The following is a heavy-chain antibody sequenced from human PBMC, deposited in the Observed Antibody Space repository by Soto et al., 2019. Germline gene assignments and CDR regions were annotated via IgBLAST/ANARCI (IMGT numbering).Heavy chain of an antibody. CDR3: ARGRRSSSRLYYYYYGMDV. CDR1: GGSFSGYY. J-gene: IGHJ6*02. D-gene: IGHD6-13*01. V-gene: IGHV4-34*01. CDR2: INHSGST. Sequence: PSETLSLTCAVYGGSFSGYYWSWIRQPPGKGLEWIGEINHSGSTNYNPSLESRVTISVDTSKNQFSLKLSSVTAADTAVYYCARGRRSSSRLYYYYYGMDVWGQGTTVTVSS.